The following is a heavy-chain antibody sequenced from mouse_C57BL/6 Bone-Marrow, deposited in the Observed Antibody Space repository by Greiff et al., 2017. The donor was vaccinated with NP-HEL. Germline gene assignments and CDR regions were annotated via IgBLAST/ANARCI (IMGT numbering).Heavy chain of an antibody. CDR3: ARSRGSSYGFAY. CDR2: IDPSDSYT. D-gene: IGHD1-1*01. CDR1: GYTFTSYW. V-gene: IGHV1-69*01. J-gene: IGHJ3*01. Sequence: VKLQQPGAELVMPGASVKLSCKASGYTFTSYWMHWVKQRPGQGLEWIGEIDPSDSYTNYNQKFKGKSTLTVDKSSSTAYMQLSSLTSEDSAVYYCARSRGSSYGFAYWGQGTLVTVSA.